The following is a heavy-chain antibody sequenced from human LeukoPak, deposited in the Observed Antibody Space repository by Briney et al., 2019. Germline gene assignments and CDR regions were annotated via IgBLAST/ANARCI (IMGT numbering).Heavy chain of an antibody. D-gene: IGHD3-3*01. CDR2: IKQDGSEK. J-gene: IGHJ6*03. CDR3: ARSTLRFLEWDESYYYMDV. V-gene: IGHV3-7*01. Sequence: GGSLRLSCAASGFTFSSYWMSWVRQAPGKGLEWVANIKQDGSEKYYVDSLKGRFTISRDNAKNSLYLQMNSLRAEDTAVYYCARSTLRFLEWDESYYYMDVWGKGTTVTVSS. CDR1: GFTFSSYW.